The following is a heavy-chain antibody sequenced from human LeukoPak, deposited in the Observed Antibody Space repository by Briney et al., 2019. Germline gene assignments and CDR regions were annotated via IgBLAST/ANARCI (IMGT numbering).Heavy chain of an antibody. Sequence: SETLSLTCTVSGDSINNCYWSWIRQPPGKGREGIGYIYNSGSAIYNPSLKSRVTISVDTSENQFSLKLSSITAADTAVYYCARRRVLPPAYYFDCWGQGTLVTVSS. D-gene: IGHD2/OR15-2a*01. CDR1: GDSINNCY. V-gene: IGHV4-59*01. J-gene: IGHJ4*02. CDR2: IYNSGSA. CDR3: ARRRVLPPAYYFDC.